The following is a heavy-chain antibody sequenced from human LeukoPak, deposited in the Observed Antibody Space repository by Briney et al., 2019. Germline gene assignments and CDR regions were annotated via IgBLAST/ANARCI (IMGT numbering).Heavy chain of an antibody. Sequence: PGGSLRLSCAASGFTVSSNYMSWVRQAPRKGLEWVSVIYSGGSTYYADSVKGRFTISRDNSKNTLYLQMNSLRAEDTAVYYCARSRLLWFGELLFDYWGQGTLVTVSS. J-gene: IGHJ4*02. D-gene: IGHD3-10*01. CDR2: IYSGGST. CDR3: ARSRLLWFGELLFDY. CDR1: GFTVSSNY. V-gene: IGHV3-66*01.